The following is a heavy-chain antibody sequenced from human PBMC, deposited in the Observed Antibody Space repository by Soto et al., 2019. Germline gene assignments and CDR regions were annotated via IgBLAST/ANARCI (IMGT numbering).Heavy chain of an antibody. J-gene: IGHJ4*02. Sequence: PLETLSLTCTFSGCSISSYYWSWIRQPPGKGLEWIGYIYYSGSTNYNPSLKSRVTISVDTSKNQFSLKLSSVTAADTAVYYCARAPRGNYGYPSYFDYWGQGTLVTVSS. D-gene: IGHD3-10*01. CDR3: ARAPRGNYGYPSYFDY. V-gene: IGHV4-59*01. CDR2: IYYSGST. CDR1: GCSISSYY.